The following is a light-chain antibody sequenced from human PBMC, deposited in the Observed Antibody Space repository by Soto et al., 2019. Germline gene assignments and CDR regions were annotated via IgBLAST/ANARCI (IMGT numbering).Light chain of an antibody. CDR1: QSVSSN. CDR3: QQYNKWPRT. J-gene: IGKJ1*01. Sequence: EIVMTQSPATLSVSPGERATLSCRASQSVSSNLAWYQQKPGQAPRLLIFGASTRATGIPARLSGSGSGTEFTLTISSLQTEDVAVYYCQQYNKWPRTFGQGTKVEIK. V-gene: IGKV3-15*01. CDR2: GAS.